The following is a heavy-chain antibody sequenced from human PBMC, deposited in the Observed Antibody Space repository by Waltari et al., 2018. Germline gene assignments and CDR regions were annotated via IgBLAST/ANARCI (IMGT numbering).Heavy chain of an antibody. J-gene: IGHJ4*02. CDR3: ARRLRITIRSLDY. D-gene: IGHD6-13*01. Sequence: QVQLQESGPGLVRPSQTLSLTCTVSGDSINSADFYWHWIRRQPGKALEWIGYIFHTGDTNFNPSLQSRLSMSLDTSTNHFSMKLSSVTVADTAIYYCARRLRITIRSLDYWGQGVLVTVSS. CDR1: GDSINSADFY. V-gene: IGHV4-31*03. CDR2: IFHTGDT.